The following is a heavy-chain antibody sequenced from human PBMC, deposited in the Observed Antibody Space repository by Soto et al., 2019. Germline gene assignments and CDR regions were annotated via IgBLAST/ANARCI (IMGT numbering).Heavy chain of an antibody. CDR1: CGSINSSSYY. CDR3: ARLGYDSNDHYDDIDY. D-gene: IGHD3-22*01. V-gene: IGHV4-39*01. J-gene: IGHJ4*02. Sequence: PSETLSLTCSVSCGSINSSSYYWGWIRRPPGKGLEWIGSIFYSGNSYYNPSLKSRVTISVDTSENQFSLNLSSVSATDTAVYYCARLGYDSNDHYDDIDYWGQGTLVTVSS. CDR2: IFYSGNS.